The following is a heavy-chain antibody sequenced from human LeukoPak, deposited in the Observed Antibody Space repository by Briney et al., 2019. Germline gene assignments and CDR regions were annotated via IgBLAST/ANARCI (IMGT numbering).Heavy chain of an antibody. V-gene: IGHV1-69*13. D-gene: IGHD2-2*01. CDR2: IIPIFGTA. Sequence: SVKVSCKASGGTFSSYAISWVRQAPGQGLEWMGGIIPIFGTANYAQKFQGRVTITADESTSTAYMELSSLRSEDTAVYYCARSDCSSTSCYVRGYSYGPDAFDIWGQGTMVTVSS. CDR3: ARSDCSSTSCYVRGYSYGPDAFDI. CDR1: GGTFSSYA. J-gene: IGHJ3*02.